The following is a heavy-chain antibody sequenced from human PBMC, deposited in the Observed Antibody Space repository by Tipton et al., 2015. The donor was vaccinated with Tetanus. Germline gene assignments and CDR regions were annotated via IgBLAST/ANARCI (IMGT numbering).Heavy chain of an antibody. CDR3: VREVVQMAIMV. D-gene: IGHD5-24*01. CDR1: GYTFTSYY. CDR2: INPSGGST. V-gene: IGHV1-46*01. Sequence: QLVQSGAEVKKPGASVKVSCKASGYTFTSYYMHWVRQAPGQGLEWMGIINPSGGSTSYAQKFQGRVTMTRDTSTSTVYMELSSLRSEDTAVYYCVREVVQMAIMVWGQGTLVTVSS. J-gene: IGHJ1*01.